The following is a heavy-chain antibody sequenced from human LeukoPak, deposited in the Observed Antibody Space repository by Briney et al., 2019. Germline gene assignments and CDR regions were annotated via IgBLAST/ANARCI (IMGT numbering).Heavy chain of an antibody. D-gene: IGHD5-12*01. J-gene: IGHJ4*02. CDR3: AKVGFGSGHSGYDYSDY. CDR1: GFSLSSYA. V-gene: IGHV3-23*01. Sequence: GGSLKLSCAASGFSLSSYAMSWVRQAPGKGLEWVSAISGSGGSTYYADSVKGRFTISRDNSKNTLYLQMNSLRAEDTAVYYCAKVGFGSGHSGYDYSDYWGQGTLVTVSS. CDR2: ISGSGGST.